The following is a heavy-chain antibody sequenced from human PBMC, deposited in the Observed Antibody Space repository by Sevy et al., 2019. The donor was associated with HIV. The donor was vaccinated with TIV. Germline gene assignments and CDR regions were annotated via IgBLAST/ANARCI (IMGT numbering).Heavy chain of an antibody. CDR3: AKNPRLPATGLYGMDV. Sequence: GGSLRLSCAASGFTFSNYAMTWVRQASGKGLEWVSTISGGGTITYYADSVKGRFTVSRDNFKNTPYLQMNSLRVDDTAVYYCAKNPRLPATGLYGMDVWGQGTTVTVSS. CDR1: GFTFSNYA. CDR2: ISGGGTIT. V-gene: IGHV3-23*01. D-gene: IGHD1-1*01. J-gene: IGHJ6*02.